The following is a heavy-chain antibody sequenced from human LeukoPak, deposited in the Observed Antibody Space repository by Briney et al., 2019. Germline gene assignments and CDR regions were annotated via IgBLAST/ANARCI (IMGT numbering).Heavy chain of an antibody. CDR2: ISAYNGNT. CDR1: GYTFTSYG. J-gene: IGHJ4*02. V-gene: IGHV1-18*04. Sequence: GASVKVSCKASGYTFTSYGISWVRQAPGQGLEWMGWISAYNGNTNYAQKFQGRVTITADESTSTAYMELSSLRSEDTAVYYCARGEGTIYSSSTYFDYWGQGTLVTVSS. D-gene: IGHD6-13*01. CDR3: ARGEGTIYSSSTYFDY.